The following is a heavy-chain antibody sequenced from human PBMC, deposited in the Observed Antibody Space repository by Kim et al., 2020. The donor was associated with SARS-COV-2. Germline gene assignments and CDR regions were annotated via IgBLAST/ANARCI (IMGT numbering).Heavy chain of an antibody. V-gene: IGHV3-23*01. Sequence: GGSLRLSCVASGFTFDIYAMSWVRQAPGKGLEWVSVMSGGGVNKFYADSVRGRFTISRDNSKNTLYLQMNSLRDEDTALYYCAKMVIMDDYNYFNYHAMDDWGQGSTITVS. CDR3: AKMVIMDDYNYFNYHAMDD. CDR2: MSGGGVNK. CDR1: GFTFDIYA. D-gene: IGHD2-21*01. J-gene: IGHJ6*02.